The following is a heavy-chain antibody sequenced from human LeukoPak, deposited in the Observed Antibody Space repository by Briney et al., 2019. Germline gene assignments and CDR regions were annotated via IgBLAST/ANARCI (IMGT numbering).Heavy chain of an antibody. J-gene: IGHJ6*03. V-gene: IGHV4-39*01. CDR3: ARQYDSYFYYYLDL. CDR1: GGSISSSSYD. CDR2: LYHPDST. Sequence: SETLSLTCTVSGGSISSSSYDWGWIRQPPGKGLEWIGSLYHPDSTYYNPSLESRVTMSVDTSRNQFSLKLSFVTAADTAVYYCARQYDSYFYYYLDLWGTGTTVTVSS.